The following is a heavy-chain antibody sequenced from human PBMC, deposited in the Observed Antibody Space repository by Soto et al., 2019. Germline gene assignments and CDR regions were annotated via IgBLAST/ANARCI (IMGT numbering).Heavy chain of an antibody. CDR1: GGSISSYY. CDR3: ARDQGWYYDSREGSALQH. Sequence: PSETLSLTCTVSGGSISSYYWSWIRQPPGKGLEWIGYIYYSGSTNYNPSLKSRVTISVDTSKNQFSLKLSSVTAADTAVYYCARDQGWYYDSREGSALQHWGQGTLVTVSS. J-gene: IGHJ1*01. V-gene: IGHV4-59*01. D-gene: IGHD3-22*01. CDR2: IYYSGST.